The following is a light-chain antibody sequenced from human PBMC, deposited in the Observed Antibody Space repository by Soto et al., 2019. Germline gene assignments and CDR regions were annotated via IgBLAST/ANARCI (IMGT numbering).Light chain of an antibody. CDR1: SSNIGNNY. CDR3: EAWDDSLSGVV. V-gene: IGLV1-47*01. CDR2: RNN. Sequence: QSVLTQPPSASGTPGQRVTISCSGTSSNIGNNYVCWYQHLPGTAPKLLIYRNNQRPSGVPDRFSGSKSGTSASLAISGLRSDDEADYYCEAWDDSLSGVVFGGGTKLTVL. J-gene: IGLJ2*01.